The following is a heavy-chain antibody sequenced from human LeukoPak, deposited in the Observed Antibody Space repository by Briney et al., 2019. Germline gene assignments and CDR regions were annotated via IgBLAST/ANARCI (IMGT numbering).Heavy chain of an antibody. J-gene: IGHJ4*02. CDR2: ISGSGGST. V-gene: IGHV3-23*01. CDR1: GFTFSSYA. Sequence: GGSLRLSCAASGFTFSSYAMSWVRQAPGKGLEWVSAISGSGGSTYYADSVKGRFTISRDNSKNTLYLQMNSLRAEDTAVYYCAKDGSRNQLPYYFDYWGQGTLVTVSS. CDR3: AKDGSRNQLPYYFDY. D-gene: IGHD2-2*01.